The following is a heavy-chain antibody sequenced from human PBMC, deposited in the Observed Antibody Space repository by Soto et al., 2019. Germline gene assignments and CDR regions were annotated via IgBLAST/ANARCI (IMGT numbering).Heavy chain of an antibody. CDR3: ARELYSCGAECPYYMDY. CDR2: IYYTGNT. CDR1: GGSVSSGSYY. D-gene: IGHD2-21*01. V-gene: IGHV4-31*03. J-gene: IGHJ4*02. Sequence: PSETLSLTCTVSGGSVSSGSYYWSWIRQHPGRGLEWIGYIYYTGNTYYNPSLKSRLAISVDTSKNQFSLKLTSVTAADTAVYYCARELYSCGAECPYYMDYWGQGTQVTVSS.